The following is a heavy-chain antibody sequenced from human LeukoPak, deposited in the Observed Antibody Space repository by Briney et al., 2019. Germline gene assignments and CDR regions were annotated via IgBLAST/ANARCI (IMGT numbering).Heavy chain of an antibody. CDR3: ASDIMVRGHNWFDP. CDR1: GGSISSDSYY. V-gene: IGHV4-61*02. J-gene: IGHJ5*02. D-gene: IGHD3-10*01. Sequence: PSETLSLTCTVSGGSISSDSYYWSWIRQPAGKGLEWIGRIYTSGSTNYNPSLKSRVTISVDTSKNQFSLKLSSATAADTAVYYCASDIMVRGHNWFDPWGQGTLVTVSS. CDR2: IYTSGST.